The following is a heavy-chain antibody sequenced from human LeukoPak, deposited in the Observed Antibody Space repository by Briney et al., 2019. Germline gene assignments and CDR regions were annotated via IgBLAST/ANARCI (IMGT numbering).Heavy chain of an antibody. J-gene: IGHJ4*02. CDR3: ARRDIVVVVSASDY. CDR2: ITASGDRT. D-gene: IGHD2-15*01. Sequence: GESLRLSCAASGFTFSDYVMIWVRQAPGQGLEWVSGITASGDRTFYGDSVRGRFTMSRDNSKNTVYLQMNSLRVDDTAVYYCARRDIVVVVSASDYWGQGTLVTVSS. CDR1: GFTFSDYV. V-gene: IGHV3-23*01.